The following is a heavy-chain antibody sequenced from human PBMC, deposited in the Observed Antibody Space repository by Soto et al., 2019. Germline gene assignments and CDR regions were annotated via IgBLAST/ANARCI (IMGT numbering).Heavy chain of an antibody. Sequence: GGSLRLSCAASGFTFSSYAMHWVRQAPGKGLEWVAVISYDGSNKYYADSVKGRFTISRDNSKNTLYLQMNSLRAEDTAVYYCARDLERIGSSSVGYWGQGTLVTVSS. CDR1: GFTFSSYA. CDR3: ARDLERIGSSSVGY. J-gene: IGHJ4*02. V-gene: IGHV3-30-3*01. CDR2: ISYDGSNK. D-gene: IGHD6-6*01.